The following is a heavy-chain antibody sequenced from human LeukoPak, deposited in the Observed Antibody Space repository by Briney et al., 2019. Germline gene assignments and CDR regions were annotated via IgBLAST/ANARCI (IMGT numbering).Heavy chain of an antibody. V-gene: IGHV3-73*01. D-gene: IGHD1-26*01. CDR2: IRSKANSYAT. CDR3: TRHPEWELLHWFDP. CDR1: GFPFSGSA. Sequence: GSLSLSYAASGFPFSGSAMHWVRQASGKGVEWVGRIRSKANSYATSYAASVKGRFTISRDDSKNTAYLQMNSLKTEDTAVYYCTRHPEWELLHWFDPWGQGTLVTVSS. J-gene: IGHJ5*02.